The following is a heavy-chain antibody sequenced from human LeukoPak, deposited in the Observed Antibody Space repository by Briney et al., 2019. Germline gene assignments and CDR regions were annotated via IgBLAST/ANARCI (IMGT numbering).Heavy chain of an antibody. Sequence: PGGSLRLSCAASGFTFSTYAMSWVRQAPGEGLEWVSCISTNGGSTYYADSVKGRFTISRDNSKDTLYLQMNSLRAEDTAVYYCAKVTVTTLTTTFWNYWGQGTLVTVSS. CDR1: GFTFSTYA. J-gene: IGHJ4*02. D-gene: IGHD4-17*01. V-gene: IGHV3-23*01. CDR3: AKVTVTTLTTTFWNY. CDR2: ISTNGGST.